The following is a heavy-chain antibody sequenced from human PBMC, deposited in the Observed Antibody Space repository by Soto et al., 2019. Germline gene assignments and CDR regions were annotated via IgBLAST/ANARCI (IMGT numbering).Heavy chain of an antibody. D-gene: IGHD1-26*01. J-gene: IGHJ4*02. CDR1: GGSFSGYY. V-gene: IGHV4-34*01. Sequence: PSETLSLTCAVYGGSFSGYYWSWIRQPPGKGLEWIGEINHSGSTNYNPSLKSRVTISVGTSKNQFSLKLSSVTAADTAVYYCARGQWELDYWGQGTLVTVSS. CDR2: INHSGST. CDR3: ARGQWELDY.